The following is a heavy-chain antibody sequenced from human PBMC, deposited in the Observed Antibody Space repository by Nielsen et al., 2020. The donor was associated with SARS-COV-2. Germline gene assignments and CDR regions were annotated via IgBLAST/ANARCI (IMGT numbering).Heavy chain of an antibody. CDR3: VKDHDGSGYYYGPFDY. D-gene: IGHD3-22*01. CDR1: RFPFSSYA. V-gene: IGHV3-64D*09. CDR2: INSNGYST. Sequence: GESLKISCSASRFPFSSYAMHWVRQAPGKGLEYVSAINSNGYSTYYADSVRGRFTISRDNSKNTLYLQMSSLRVEDTAVYYCVKDHDGSGYYYGPFDYWGQGTLVAVSS. J-gene: IGHJ4*02.